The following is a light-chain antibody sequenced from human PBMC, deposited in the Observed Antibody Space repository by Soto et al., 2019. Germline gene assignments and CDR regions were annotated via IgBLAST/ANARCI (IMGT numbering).Light chain of an antibody. J-gene: IGKJ1*01. CDR2: VAS. CDR3: PQYGSAPRT. V-gene: IGKV3-20*01. Sequence: DIVLTQSPGTLSLSPGDRATLSCRASQSVSGNSLAWYQQKPGQAPRLLIYVASIRATGVPDRFSGSGSGADFTLTIRRLEPEDFAVYYCPQYGSAPRTFGQGTKVEIK. CDR1: QSVSGNS.